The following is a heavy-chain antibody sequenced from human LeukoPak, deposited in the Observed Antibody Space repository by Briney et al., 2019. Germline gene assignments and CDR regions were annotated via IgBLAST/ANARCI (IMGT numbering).Heavy chain of an antibody. D-gene: IGHD2-2*01. CDR3: AIYKVPAEDYYYYYYMDV. CDR2: IIPIFGTA. J-gene: IGHJ6*03. V-gene: IGHV1-69*05. Sequence: ASVKVSCKASGGTFSSYAISWVRQAPGQGLEWMGGIIPIFGTANYAQKFQGRVTITTDESTSTAYMELSSLRSEDTAVYYCAIYKVPAEDYYYYYYMDVWGKGTTVTVSS. CDR1: GGTFSSYA.